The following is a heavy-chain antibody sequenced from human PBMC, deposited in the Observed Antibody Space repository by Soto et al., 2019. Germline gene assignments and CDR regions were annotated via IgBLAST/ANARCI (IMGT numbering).Heavy chain of an antibody. CDR1: GFTFDSYS. D-gene: IGHD5-18*01. CDR2: IDSSCSNK. J-gene: IGHJ4*02. CDR3: ARDDDSAMALNFDY. V-gene: IGHV3-48*02. Sequence: GGSLRLSCAASGFTFDSYSMNWVRQAPGKGLEWVSYIDSSCSNKHYADSVKGRFTISRDNAKNALYLQMSSLRDEDTAVYYCARDDDSAMALNFDYWGQGTLVTVSS.